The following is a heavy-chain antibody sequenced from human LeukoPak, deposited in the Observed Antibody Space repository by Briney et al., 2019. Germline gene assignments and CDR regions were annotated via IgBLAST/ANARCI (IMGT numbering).Heavy chain of an antibody. V-gene: IGHV4-34*01. CDR1: AGSLSGYY. CDR2: INHSGST. J-gene: IGHJ4*02. D-gene: IGHD6-13*01. Sequence: PSETLSLTCAVYAGSLSGYYWSWIRQPPGKGLEWIGEINHSGSTNYNPSLKSRVTISVDTSKNQFSLKLSSVTAADTAVYYCARSSSWPSDWGQGTLVTVSS. CDR3: ARSSSWPSD.